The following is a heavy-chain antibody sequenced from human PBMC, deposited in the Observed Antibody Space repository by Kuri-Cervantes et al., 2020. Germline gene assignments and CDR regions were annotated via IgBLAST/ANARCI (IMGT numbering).Heavy chain of an antibody. V-gene: IGHV4-34*01. CDR1: GGSISDYY. Sequence: SETLSLTCTVSGGSISDYYWSWIRQTPGKGLEWIGEINHSGSTNYNPSLKSRVTISVDTSKNQFSLKLNSVTAADTAVYYCARPYSSYYYMDVWGKGTTVTVSS. CDR3: ARPYSSYYYMDV. CDR2: INHSGST. D-gene: IGHD2-15*01. J-gene: IGHJ6*03.